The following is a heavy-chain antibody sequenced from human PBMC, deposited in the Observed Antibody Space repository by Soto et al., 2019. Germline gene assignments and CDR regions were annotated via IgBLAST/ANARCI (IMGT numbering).Heavy chain of an antibody. D-gene: IGHD6-13*01. CDR2: ISGSGGST. Sequence: GGSLRLSCAASGFTFSRYAMNWVRQAPGKGLEWVSTISGSGGSTSYADSEKGRFTISRDNSKNTLYLQMNSLRADDTAVYYCARDLPYSRAYYYYDMDVWGQGTTVTVSS. CDR1: GFTFSRYA. V-gene: IGHV3-23*01. J-gene: IGHJ6*02. CDR3: ARDLPYSRAYYYYDMDV.